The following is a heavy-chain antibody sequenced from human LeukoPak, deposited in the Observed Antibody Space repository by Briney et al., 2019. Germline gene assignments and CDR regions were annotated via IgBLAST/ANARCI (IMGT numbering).Heavy chain of an antibody. J-gene: IGHJ4*02. D-gene: IGHD3-10*01. CDR3: ARESLGGGDY. CDR2: ISYDGSNK. CDR1: GFTFSNYA. Sequence: GGSLRLSCAASGFTFSNYAMHWVRQAPGKGLEWVAVISYDGSNKYYADSVKGRFTISRDNSKNTLYLQMNSLRAEDTAVYYCARESLGGGDYWGQGTLVTVSS. V-gene: IGHV3-30-3*01.